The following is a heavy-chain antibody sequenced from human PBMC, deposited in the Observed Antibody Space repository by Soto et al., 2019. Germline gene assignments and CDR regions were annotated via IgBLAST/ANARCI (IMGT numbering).Heavy chain of an antibody. CDR3: ASRTYYYYYYGMDV. CDR1: GYSFTRYW. Sequence: GESLKLSCTGSGYSFTRYWISWVRQMPGKGLEWMGRIDPSDSYTNYSPSFQGHVTISADKSISTAYLQWSSLKASDTAMYYCASRTYYYYYYGMDVWGQGTTVTVSS. V-gene: IGHV5-10-1*01. CDR2: IDPSDSYT. D-gene: IGHD1-1*01. J-gene: IGHJ6*02.